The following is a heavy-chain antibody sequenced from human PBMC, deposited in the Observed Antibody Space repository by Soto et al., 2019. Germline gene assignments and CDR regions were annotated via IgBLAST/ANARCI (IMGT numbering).Heavy chain of an antibody. Sequence: LSLTCAVYGGSFSGYYWSWIRQPPGKGLEWIGEINHSGSTNYNPSLKSRVTISVDTSKNQFSLKLSSVTAADTAVYYCARSVRITIFGVVPPFDYWGQGTLVTVSS. CDR3: ARSVRITIFGVVPPFDY. V-gene: IGHV4-34*01. CDR2: INHSGST. J-gene: IGHJ4*02. CDR1: GGSFSGYY. D-gene: IGHD3-3*01.